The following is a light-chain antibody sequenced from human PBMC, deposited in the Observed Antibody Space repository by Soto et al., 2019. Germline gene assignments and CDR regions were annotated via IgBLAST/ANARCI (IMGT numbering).Light chain of an antibody. Sequence: QSVLTRPPSVSEAPRQRVTISCSGSSSNIGNNAVNWYQQLPGKAPKLLIYYDDLLPSGVSDRFSGSKSGTSASLAISGLQSEDEADYYCAAWDDSLNGRVFGTGTKVTV. CDR3: AAWDDSLNGRV. CDR2: YDD. V-gene: IGLV1-36*01. J-gene: IGLJ1*01. CDR1: SSNIGNNA.